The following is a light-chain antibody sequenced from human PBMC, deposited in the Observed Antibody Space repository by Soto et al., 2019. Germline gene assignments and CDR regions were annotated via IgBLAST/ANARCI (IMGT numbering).Light chain of an antibody. CDR1: GGTVASNY. Sequence: NFMLTQPHSVSESPGKTVIISCTGSGGTVASNYVQWYQHRPGSAPTAVMYEDNRRPSGVPDRFSGSKSGTSASLAISGLQSEDEADYYCAAWDDSLNGVVFGGGTKLTVL. V-gene: IGLV6-57*02. CDR3: AAWDDSLNGVV. J-gene: IGLJ2*01. CDR2: EDN.